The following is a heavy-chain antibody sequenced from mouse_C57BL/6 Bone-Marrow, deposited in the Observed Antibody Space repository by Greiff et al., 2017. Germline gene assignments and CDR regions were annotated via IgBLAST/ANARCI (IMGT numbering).Heavy chain of an antibody. CDR1: GYAFTNYL. CDR3: ARRYYYGSSYGYFDV. D-gene: IGHD1-1*01. Sequence: VHLVESGAELVRPGTSVKVSCKASGYAFTNYLIEWVKQRPGQGLEWIGVINPGSGGTNYNEKFKGKATLTADKSSSTAYMQLSSLTSEDSAVYFCARRYYYGSSYGYFDVWGTGTTVTVSS. CDR2: INPGSGGT. V-gene: IGHV1-54*01. J-gene: IGHJ1*03.